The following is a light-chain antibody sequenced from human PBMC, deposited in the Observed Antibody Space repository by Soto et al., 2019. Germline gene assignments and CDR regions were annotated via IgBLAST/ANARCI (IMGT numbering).Light chain of an antibody. V-gene: IGLV1-51*01. CDR2: DNN. J-gene: IGLJ2*01. CDR1: SSNIGAGYD. Sequence: QPVLTQPPSVSGAPGQTITISCTGSSSNIGAGYDVHWYQQLPGRAPKLLIYDNNKRPSGIPDRFSGSKSGTSATLGITGLQTGDEADYYCGTWDSSLSAGVFGGGTKLTVL. CDR3: GTWDSSLSAGV.